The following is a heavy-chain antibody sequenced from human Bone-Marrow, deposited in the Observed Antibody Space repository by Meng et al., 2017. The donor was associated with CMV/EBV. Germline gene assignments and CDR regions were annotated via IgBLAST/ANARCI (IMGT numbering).Heavy chain of an antibody. D-gene: IGHD6-19*01. CDR2: ISYDGSGE. CDR1: GFTFTNYG. CDR3: ATDQGGSGWYDWFDP. V-gene: IGHV3-30*03. Sequence: SGFTFTNYGMHWVRQAPGKGLEWVAVISYDGSGEYCAESVKGRFTISRDNSKNTLYLQMNSLRPEDTAVYYCATDQGGSGWYDWFDPWGQGTLVTVSS. J-gene: IGHJ5*02.